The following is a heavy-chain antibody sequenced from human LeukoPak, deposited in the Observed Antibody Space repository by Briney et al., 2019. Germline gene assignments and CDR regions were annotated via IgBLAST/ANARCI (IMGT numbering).Heavy chain of an antibody. Sequence: SETLSLTCAVSGSSISSLHYGAWSRQAPGKGVGGIATISHSGSTYYKPSLKSRVTISVDMSQNQHSLRLNSVTVADTAVYFCARVNTVMATFDYWGQGTPVTVSS. CDR2: ISHSGST. J-gene: IGHJ4*02. V-gene: IGHV4-38-2*01. D-gene: IGHD5-24*01. CDR1: GSSISSLHY. CDR3: ARVNTVMATFDY.